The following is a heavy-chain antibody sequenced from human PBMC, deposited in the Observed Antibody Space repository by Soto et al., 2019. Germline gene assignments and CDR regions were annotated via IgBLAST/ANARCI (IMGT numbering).Heavy chain of an antibody. Sequence: GSLRISWETAGFTFSASVMSWVRQAPGKGLEWVSSITSSGGGTYYADSVKGRFTVSRDNSTNTVYFQMNSLRDEDTAVYYCAKLTAAWGQGTLVTVSS. CDR1: GFTFSASV. CDR2: ITSSGGGT. CDR3: AKLTAA. D-gene: IGHD6-13*01. V-gene: IGHV3-23*01. J-gene: IGHJ1*01.